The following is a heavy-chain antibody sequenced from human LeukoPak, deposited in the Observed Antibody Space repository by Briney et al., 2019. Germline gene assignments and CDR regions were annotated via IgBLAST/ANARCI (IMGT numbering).Heavy chain of an antibody. CDR1: GYSISSGYY. Sequence: SETLSLTCAVSGYSISSGYYWGWLRQPPGKGLGWIGNIYHSGSTYYTPSLKSRVTISVDTSKNQFSLKLSSVTAADTAVYYCARSRPGPTDLWGRGTLVTVSS. J-gene: IGHJ2*01. CDR2: IYHSGST. D-gene: IGHD2-8*02. V-gene: IGHV4-38-2*01. CDR3: ARSRPGPTDL.